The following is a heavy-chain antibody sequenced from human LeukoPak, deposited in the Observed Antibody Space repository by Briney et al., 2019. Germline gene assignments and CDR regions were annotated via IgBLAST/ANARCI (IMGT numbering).Heavy chain of an antibody. Sequence: PGGYLRLSCAASGFTFSSYWMHWVRQAPGKGLVWVSRINSDGSSTSYADSVKGRFTISRDNAKNTLYLQMNSLRAEDTAVYYCARPHYYDSSGYYPYYYYYGMDVWGQGTTVTVSS. J-gene: IGHJ6*02. CDR3: ARPHYYDSSGYYPYYYYYGMDV. CDR2: INSDGSST. D-gene: IGHD3-22*01. V-gene: IGHV3-74*01. CDR1: GFTFSSYW.